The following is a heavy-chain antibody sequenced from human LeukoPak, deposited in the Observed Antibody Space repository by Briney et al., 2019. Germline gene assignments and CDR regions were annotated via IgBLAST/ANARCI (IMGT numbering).Heavy chain of an antibody. D-gene: IGHD3-22*01. CDR1: GINFSSHA. Sequence: GSLRLSCAASGINFSSHAMSWVRQAPGKGLDWVSAISASGDSTYYPDSVKGRFTISRDNSNNTLDLQMNSLRAEDTAVYYCAKGRYSDSSGYYYFDYWGQGTLVTVSS. CDR2: ISASGDST. J-gene: IGHJ4*02. V-gene: IGHV3-23*01. CDR3: AKGRYSDSSGYYYFDY.